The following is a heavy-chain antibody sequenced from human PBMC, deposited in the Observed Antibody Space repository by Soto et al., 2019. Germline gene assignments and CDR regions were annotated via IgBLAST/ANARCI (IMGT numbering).Heavy chain of an antibody. V-gene: IGHV2-5*02. CDR2: IYGDGAK. CDR1: GFSLNTGGLG. J-gene: IGHJ6*02. D-gene: IGHD2-21*02. Sequence: QITLKESGPTLVKPTQTLTLTCTFSGFSLNTGGLGVGWIRQPPGKALEWLALIYGDGAKRYSPSLQSRLSINKDTSNIQVVLTMTNRDPEDTAASNCAHSRCGGDCVRYDSDQYYYGIDAWGHGTTFTVSS. CDR3: AHSRCGGDCVRYDSDQYYYGIDA.